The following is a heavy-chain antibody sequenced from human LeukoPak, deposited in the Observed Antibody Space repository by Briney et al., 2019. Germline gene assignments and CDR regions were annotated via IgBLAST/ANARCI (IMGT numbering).Heavy chain of an antibody. D-gene: IGHD6-6*01. Sequence: GRSLRLSCAASEFTFSSYGMHWVRQAPGKGLEWVAVIWYDGSNKYYADSVKGRFTISRDNSKNTLYVQMNSLRAEDTAVYYCAKYSSSTNYYYGMGVWGQGTTVTVTS. CDR2: IWYDGSNK. CDR1: EFTFSSYG. V-gene: IGHV3-33*03. J-gene: IGHJ6*02. CDR3: AKYSSSTNYYYGMGV.